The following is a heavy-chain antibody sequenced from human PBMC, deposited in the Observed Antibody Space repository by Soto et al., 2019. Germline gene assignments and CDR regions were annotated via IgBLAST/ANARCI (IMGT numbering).Heavy chain of an antibody. Sequence: SETLSLTCTVSGGSISSDSCSWIWKRPGKGLEWIGYIYYSGSTYYNPSLKSRVTISVDTSKNQFSLKLSSVTAADTAVYYCASAIFGVVIGPLDVWGQGTTVTVSS. CDR2: IYYSGST. CDR1: GGSISSDS. D-gene: IGHD3-3*01. V-gene: IGHV4-59*06. J-gene: IGHJ6*02. CDR3: ASAIFGVVIGPLDV.